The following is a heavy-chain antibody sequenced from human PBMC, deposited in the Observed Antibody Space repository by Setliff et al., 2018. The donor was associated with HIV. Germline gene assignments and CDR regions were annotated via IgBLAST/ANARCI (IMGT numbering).Heavy chain of an antibody. V-gene: IGHV4-59*12. CDR2: ISNTGNT. CDR1: GGSISNYY. D-gene: IGHD2-21*02. Sequence: PSETLSLTCTVSGGSISNYYWSWIRQPPGKGLEWVGCISNTGNTKYNPSLRSRVTMSVDTSKNQFSLKVTSVTAADTAVYYCTRDLWGDDYYYNNMDVWGKGTMVTVSS. J-gene: IGHJ6*03. CDR3: TRDLWGDDYYYNNMDV.